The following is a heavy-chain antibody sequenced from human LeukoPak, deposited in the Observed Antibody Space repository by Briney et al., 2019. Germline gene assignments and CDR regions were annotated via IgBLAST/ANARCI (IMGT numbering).Heavy chain of an antibody. Sequence: GASVKVSCKASGYTFTSYGISWVRQAPGQGLEWMGWISAYNGNTNYAQKLQGRVTMTTDTSTSTAYMELRSLRSDDTAVYYCARGDFGGYSNNHYYYYYMDVWGKGTTVTVSS. CDR1: GYTFTSYG. CDR3: ARGDFGGYSNNHYYYYYMDV. CDR2: ISAYNGNT. V-gene: IGHV1-18*01. D-gene: IGHD4-11*01. J-gene: IGHJ6*03.